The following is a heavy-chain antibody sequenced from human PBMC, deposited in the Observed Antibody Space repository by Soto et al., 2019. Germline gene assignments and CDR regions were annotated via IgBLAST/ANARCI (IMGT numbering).Heavy chain of an antibody. CDR3: AKGNDILAGYYPGVDY. Sequence: QVQLVESGGGVVQPGRSLRLSCAASGFTFSSYGMHWVRQAPGKGLEWVAVISYDGSNKYYADSVKGRFTISRDNSKNTLYLQMNSLRAEDTAVYYCAKGNDILAGYYPGVDYCGQGTLVTVSS. CDR1: GFTFSSYG. V-gene: IGHV3-30*18. D-gene: IGHD3-9*01. CDR2: ISYDGSNK. J-gene: IGHJ4*02.